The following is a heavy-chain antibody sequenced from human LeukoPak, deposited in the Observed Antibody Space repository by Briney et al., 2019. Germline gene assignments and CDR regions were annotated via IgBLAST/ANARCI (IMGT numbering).Heavy chain of an antibody. CDR3: ARMAVTNYYYFDY. CDR1: GNTFSGYY. D-gene: IGHD4-17*01. Sequence: ASVKVSCKSSGNTFSGYYLHWVRQAPGQGLEWMGWISAYNGNTNYAQKLQGRVTMTTDTSTSTAYMELRSLRSDDTAVYYCARMAVTNYYYFDYWGQGTLVTVSS. CDR2: ISAYNGNT. J-gene: IGHJ4*02. V-gene: IGHV1-18*04.